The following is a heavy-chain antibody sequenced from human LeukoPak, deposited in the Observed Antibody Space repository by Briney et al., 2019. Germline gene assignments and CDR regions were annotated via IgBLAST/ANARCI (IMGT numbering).Heavy chain of an antibody. Sequence: GGSLRLSCAACGFTFDDYAMHWVRQAPGKGLEWVSGISWNSGSIGYADSVKGRFTISRDNAKNSLYLQMNSLRAEDTALYYCAKDTVMVRGVIRDNWFDPWGQGTLVTVSS. D-gene: IGHD3-10*01. CDR3: AKDTVMVRGVIRDNWFDP. J-gene: IGHJ5*02. CDR1: GFTFDDYA. V-gene: IGHV3-9*01. CDR2: ISWNSGSI.